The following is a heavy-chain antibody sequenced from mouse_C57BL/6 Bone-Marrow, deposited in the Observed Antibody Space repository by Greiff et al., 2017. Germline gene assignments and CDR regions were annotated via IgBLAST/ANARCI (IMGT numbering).Heavy chain of an antibody. V-gene: IGHV1-82*01. J-gene: IGHJ4*01. CDR3: ARIYDYESPYYYAMDY. CDR2: IYPGDGDT. Sequence: QVQLKQSGPELVKPGASVKISCKASGYAFSSSWMNWVKQRPGKGLEWIGRIYPGDGDTNYNGKFKGKATLTADKSSSTAYMQLSSLTSEDSAVYFCARIYDYESPYYYAMDYWGQGTSVTVSS. D-gene: IGHD2-4*01. CDR1: GYAFSSSW.